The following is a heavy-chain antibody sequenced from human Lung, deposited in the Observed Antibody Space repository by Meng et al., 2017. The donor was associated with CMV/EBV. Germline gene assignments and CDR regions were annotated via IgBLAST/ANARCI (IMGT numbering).Heavy chain of an antibody. J-gene: IGHJ6*02. CDR3: ARDGSLVRLDV. V-gene: IGHV4-59*01. D-gene: IGHD1-26*01. Sequence: SETLSLTCTVSGGSISSYYWSWIRQPPGKGLEWIGYIYYSGSTNYNPSLKSRVTISVDTSKNQFSLKLSSVTAADTAVYYCARDGSLVRLDVWGQGTTVTVS. CDR1: GGSISSYY. CDR2: IYYSGST.